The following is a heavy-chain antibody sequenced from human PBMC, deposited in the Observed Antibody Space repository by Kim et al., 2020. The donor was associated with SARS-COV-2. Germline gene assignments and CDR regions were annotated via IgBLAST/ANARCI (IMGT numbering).Heavy chain of an antibody. V-gene: IGHV1-69*13. D-gene: IGHD6-6*01. CDR3: VREWQLVLDF. J-gene: IGHJ4*02. Sequence: SVKVSCKASGDNFKSYVITWVRQAPGQGLEWMGDIIPVFGTPNYAPRFQGRVTITADESTNTAYMELSSLKSDDTAVYYCVREWQLVLDFWGQGSLVTV. CDR2: IIPVFGTP. CDR1: GDNFKSYV.